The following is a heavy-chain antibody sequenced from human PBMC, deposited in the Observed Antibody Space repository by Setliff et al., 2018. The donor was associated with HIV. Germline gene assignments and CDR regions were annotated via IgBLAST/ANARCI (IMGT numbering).Heavy chain of an antibody. V-gene: IGHV3-23*03. J-gene: IGHJ6*03. Sequence: GGSLRLSCTASGFTFSSYAMSWVRQAPGRGLEWVSLIYSGGVTHYADAVKGRFTISRDNSNNMLYLQMNSLRAEDTAVYYCAREESSSSWGYYHYYMDVWGKGTTVTVSS. D-gene: IGHD3-16*01. CDR3: AREESSSSWGYYHYYMDV. CDR2: IYSGGVT. CDR1: GFTFSSYA.